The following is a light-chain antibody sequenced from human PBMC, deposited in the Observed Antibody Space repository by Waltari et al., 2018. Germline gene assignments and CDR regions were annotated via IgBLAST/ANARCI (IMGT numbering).Light chain of an antibody. V-gene: IGKV3D-15*01. CDR2: GTS. CDR3: QQYDNWPWT. Sequence: EIVMTQSPATLSLSPGESATLPCRASRTIIRNTFAWFQQKPGQPPRPLISGTSTRDSGIPDRFSGSGSGTEFSLTISSLQPEDFAAYYCQQYDNWPWTFGQGTRLEIK. CDR1: RTIIRN. J-gene: IGKJ1*01.